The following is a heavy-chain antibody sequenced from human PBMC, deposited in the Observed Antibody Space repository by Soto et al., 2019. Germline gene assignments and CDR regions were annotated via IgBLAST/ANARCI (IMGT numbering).Heavy chain of an antibody. V-gene: IGHV3-74*01. CDR3: ARGGYGGYATKSGMDV. Sequence: PGGSLRLSCAASGFTFSSYWMHWVRQAPGKGLVWVSRINSDGSSTSYADSVKGRFTISRDNAKNTLYLQMNSLRAEDTAVYYCARGGYGGYATKSGMDVWGQGTTVTVSS. D-gene: IGHD4-17*01. CDR1: GFTFSSYW. CDR2: INSDGSST. J-gene: IGHJ6*02.